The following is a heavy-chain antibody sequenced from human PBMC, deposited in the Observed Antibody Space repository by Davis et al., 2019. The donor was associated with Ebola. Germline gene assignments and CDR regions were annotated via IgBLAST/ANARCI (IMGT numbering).Heavy chain of an antibody. CDR3: ARLTLYSSGWYGRDY. CDR2: IYYSGST. D-gene: IGHD6-19*01. J-gene: IGHJ4*02. V-gene: IGHV4-31*03. Sequence: MPSETLSLTCTVSGGSISSGGYYWSWIRQHPGKGLEWIGYIYYSGSTYYNPSLKSRVTISVDTSKNQFSLKLSSVTAADTAVYYCARLTLYSSGWYGRDYWGQGTLVTVSS. CDR1: GGSISSGGYY.